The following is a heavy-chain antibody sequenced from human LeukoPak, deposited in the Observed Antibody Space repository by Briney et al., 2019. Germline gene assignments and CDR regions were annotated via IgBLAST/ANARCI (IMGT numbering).Heavy chain of an antibody. V-gene: IGHV4-59*01. D-gene: IGHD3-3*01. Sequence: SETLSLTXTVSGGSISSYYWSWIRQPPGKGLEWIGYIYYSGSTNYNPSLKSRVTISVDTSKNQFSLKLSSVTAADTAVYYCARARSITIFGVVIPRGDYMDVWGKGTTVTVSS. CDR3: ARARSITIFGVVIPRGDYMDV. CDR2: IYYSGST. J-gene: IGHJ6*03. CDR1: GGSISSYY.